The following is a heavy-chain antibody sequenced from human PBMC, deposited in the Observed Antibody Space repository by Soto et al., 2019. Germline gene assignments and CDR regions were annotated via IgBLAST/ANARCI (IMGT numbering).Heavy chain of an antibody. CDR2: IYYSGST. V-gene: IGHV4-39*01. CDR1: GGSISSSSYY. D-gene: IGHD3-10*01. Sequence: SETLSLTCTVSGGSISSSSYYWGWIRQPPGKGLEWIGSIYYSGSTYYNPSLKSRVTISVDTSKNQFSLKLSSVTAADTAVYYCARRGVTMVRGVIIPYNWFDPWGQGTLVTVSS. CDR3: ARRGVTMVRGVIIPYNWFDP. J-gene: IGHJ5*02.